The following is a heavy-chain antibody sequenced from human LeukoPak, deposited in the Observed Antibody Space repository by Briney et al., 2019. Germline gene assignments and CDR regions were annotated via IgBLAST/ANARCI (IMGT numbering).Heavy chain of an antibody. J-gene: IGHJ4*02. D-gene: IGHD3-22*01. Sequence: GESLKISCKGSGYSFTNYWIAWVRQMPGKGLEWMVIIYPGYSDTGYSRSFQGQVIISADKSITTAYLHWNSLNASDTAMYYCARYDDTRGVLEYWGQGTLVTVSS. V-gene: IGHV5-51*01. CDR3: ARYDDTRGVLEY. CDR1: GYSFTNYW. CDR2: IYPGYSDT.